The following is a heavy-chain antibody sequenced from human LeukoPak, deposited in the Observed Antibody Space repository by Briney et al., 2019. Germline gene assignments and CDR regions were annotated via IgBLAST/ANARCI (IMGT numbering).Heavy chain of an antibody. CDR2: IKEDGSER. D-gene: IGHD5-18*01. V-gene: IGHV3-7*03. CDR3: AKDRRVGGYSYGYFDY. J-gene: IGHJ4*02. CDR1: GFTFSSYW. Sequence: GGSLRLSCAASGFTFSSYWMSWVRQAPGKGLEWVANIKEDGSERFYVDSVRGRFTISRDNAKNSLYLQMNSLRAEDTAVYYCAKDRRVGGYSYGYFDYWGQGTLVTVSS.